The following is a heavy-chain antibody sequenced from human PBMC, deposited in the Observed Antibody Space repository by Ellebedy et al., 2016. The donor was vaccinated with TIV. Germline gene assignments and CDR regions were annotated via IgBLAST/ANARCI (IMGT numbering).Heavy chain of an antibody. CDR3: AGRYSYGSLDY. V-gene: IGHV4-59*01. Sequence: SETLSLTXTVSGGSISGFYCSWIRQPPGKRLEWIGYIYSSGSNNYNPSLRSRVTMSVDSSKSRFSLKLSSLTAADTAVYYCAGRYSYGSLDYWGQGTLVAVSS. CDR1: GGSISGFY. CDR2: IYSSGSN. J-gene: IGHJ4*01. D-gene: IGHD5-18*01.